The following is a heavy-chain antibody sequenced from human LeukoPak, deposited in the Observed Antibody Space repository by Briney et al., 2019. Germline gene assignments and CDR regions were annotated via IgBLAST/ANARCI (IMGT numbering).Heavy chain of an antibody. CDR3: ARDHYGDYPDY. D-gene: IGHD4-17*01. J-gene: IGHJ4*02. CDR1: GFTFSSYV. Sequence: GGSLRLSCAASGFTFSSYVMHWVRQAPGKGLEWVSSISTSSSYIDYADSVKGRFTISRDNAKNSLYLQMSSLRTEDTAVYYCARDHYGDYPDYWGQGTLVTVSS. V-gene: IGHV3-21*01. CDR2: ISTSSSYI.